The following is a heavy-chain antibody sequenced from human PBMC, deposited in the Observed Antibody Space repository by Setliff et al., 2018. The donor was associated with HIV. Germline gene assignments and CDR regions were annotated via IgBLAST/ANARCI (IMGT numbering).Heavy chain of an antibody. CDR1: GYTFTSYG. Sequence: ASVKVSCKASGYTFTSYGISWVRQAPGQGLEWMGWISAYNGNTNYAQKLQGRVTMTTDTSTSTAYMELRSLISDDTAVYYCARTIESSGYYYYYYYMDVWGKGTTVTSP. V-gene: IGHV1-18*01. J-gene: IGHJ6*03. CDR3: ARTIESSGYYYYYYYMDV. CDR2: ISAYNGNT. D-gene: IGHD3-22*01.